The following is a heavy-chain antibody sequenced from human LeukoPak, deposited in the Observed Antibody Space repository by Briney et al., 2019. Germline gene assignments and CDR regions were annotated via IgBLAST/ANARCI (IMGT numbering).Heavy chain of an antibody. CDR3: AKGVNYFVLEY. CDR1: GFTFSTYA. V-gene: IGHV3-23*01. D-gene: IGHD3-10*02. Sequence: GGSLGLSCAASGFTFSTYAMSWVRQAPGKGLEWVSALSPSGGITHYEDSVKGRFTISRDNSKNTLYLEMKSLRAEDTAVYYCAKGVNYFVLEYWGQRTLVTISS. J-gene: IGHJ4*02. CDR2: LSPSGGIT.